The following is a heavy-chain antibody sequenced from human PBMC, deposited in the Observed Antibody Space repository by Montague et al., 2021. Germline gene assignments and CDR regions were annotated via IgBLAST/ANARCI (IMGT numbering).Heavy chain of an antibody. D-gene: IGHD3-3*01. V-gene: IGHV4-39*01. CDR2: NYYSGST. J-gene: IGHJ6*02. CDR1: GGAISSTRCY. CDR3: ARTSKFRESEGNYDYNALDD. Sequence: SETLSLTCTVSGGAISSTRCYWGWIRQSPGKGLEWIGSNYYSGSTYYSPSLKSRVSLSADTSQKQFSLKLRSVTAADTAVYYCARTSKFRESEGNYDYNALDDWGQGTTVTVSS.